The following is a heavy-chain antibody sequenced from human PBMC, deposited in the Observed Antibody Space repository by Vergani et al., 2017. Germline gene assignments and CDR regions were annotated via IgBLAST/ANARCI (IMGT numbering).Heavy chain of an antibody. Sequence: EVQLVESGGGLVQPGGSLRLSCAASGFTVSSNYMSWVRQAPGKGLEWVSVIYSGGSTYYADSVKGRFTISRYNSKNTLYLQMNSLRAEDTAVYYCAREGGIAARSYYYYYGMDVWGQGP. V-gene: IGHV3-66*01. CDR1: GFTVSSNY. D-gene: IGHD6-6*01. J-gene: IGHJ6*01. CDR3: AREGGIAARSYYYYYGMDV. CDR2: IYSGGST.